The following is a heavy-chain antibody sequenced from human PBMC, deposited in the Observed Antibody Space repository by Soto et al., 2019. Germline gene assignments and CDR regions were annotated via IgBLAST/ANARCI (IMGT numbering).Heavy chain of an antibody. Sequence: PSETLSLTCAVSGGSISSGGYSWSWIRQPPGKGLEWIGYIYHSGSTYYNPSLKSRVTISVDRSKNQFSLKLSSVTAAHTAVYYCATLSVITIFGVVIIPGRVDPWGQGTLVTVSS. CDR2: IYHSGST. D-gene: IGHD3-3*01. CDR1: GGSISSGGYS. CDR3: ATLSVITIFGVVIIPGRVDP. J-gene: IGHJ5*02. V-gene: IGHV4-30-2*01.